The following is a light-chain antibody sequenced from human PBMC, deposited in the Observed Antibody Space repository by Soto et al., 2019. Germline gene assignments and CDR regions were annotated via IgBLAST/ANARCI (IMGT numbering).Light chain of an antibody. J-gene: IGKJ5*01. V-gene: IGKV3-11*01. CDR2: DAS. CDR1: QCVSSY. CDR3: QQRSNWPPIT. Sequence: EIVLTQSPSTLSLSPGERATLSCRARQCVSSYLAWYQQKPGQAPRLLIYDASNRATGIPARFSGSGSGTDFTLTISSLEPEDFAVYYCQQRSNWPPITFGQGTRLEIK.